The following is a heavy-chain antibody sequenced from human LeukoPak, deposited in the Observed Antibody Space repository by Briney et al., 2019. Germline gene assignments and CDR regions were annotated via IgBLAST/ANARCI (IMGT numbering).Heavy chain of an antibody. CDR1: GFTFSSYW. Sequence: GGSLRLSCAASGFTFSSYWMSWVRQAPGKGLEWVANIKQDGSEKCYVDSVRGRFTISRDNAKNSLYLQMNSLRAEDTAVYYCARRLGYYDFWSGYYTHYYYGMDVWGQGTTVTVSS. J-gene: IGHJ6*02. CDR3: ARRLGYYDFWSGYYTHYYYGMDV. D-gene: IGHD3-3*01. CDR2: IKQDGSEK. V-gene: IGHV3-7*01.